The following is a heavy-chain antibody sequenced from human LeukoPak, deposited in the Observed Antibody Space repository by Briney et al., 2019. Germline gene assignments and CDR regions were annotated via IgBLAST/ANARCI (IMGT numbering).Heavy chain of an antibody. V-gene: IGHV4-34*01. Sequence: SETLSLTCAVYGGSFSGYYWSWIRQPPGKGLEWIGEINHSGSTNYNPSLKSRVTISVDTSKNQLSLKLSSVTAADTAVYYCARGKRDGNNYYWGQGTLVTVSS. J-gene: IGHJ4*02. CDR3: ARGKRDGNNYY. CDR2: INHSGST. D-gene: IGHD5-24*01. CDR1: GGSFSGYY.